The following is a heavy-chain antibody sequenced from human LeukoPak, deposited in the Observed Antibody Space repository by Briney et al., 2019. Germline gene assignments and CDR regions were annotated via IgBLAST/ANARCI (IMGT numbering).Heavy chain of an antibody. CDR2: FDPEDGET. V-gene: IGHV1-24*01. J-gene: IGHJ4*02. D-gene: IGHD1-20*01. Sequence: ASVKASCKVSGYTLTELSMHWVRQAPGKGLEWMGGFDPEDGETIYAQKFQGRGTMAEDTSTDTAYMELSSLRSEDTAVYYCATAVVTGTATPFYWGQGTLVTVSS. CDR3: ATAVVTGTATPFY. CDR1: GYTLTELS.